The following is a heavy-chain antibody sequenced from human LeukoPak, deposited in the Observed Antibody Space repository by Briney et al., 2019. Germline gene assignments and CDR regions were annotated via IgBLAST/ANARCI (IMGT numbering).Heavy chain of an antibody. D-gene: IGHD4-17*01. CDR1: GFTFSSYG. CDR2: ISYDGSNK. Sequence: GGSLRLSCAASGFTFSSYGMHWVRQAPGKGLEWVAVISYDGSNKYYADSVKGRFTFSRDNSKNTLYLQMNSLRAEDTAVYYCARFSYGDYWLLPTNYYYYGMDVWGQGTTVTVSS. J-gene: IGHJ6*02. V-gene: IGHV3-30*03. CDR3: ARFSYGDYWLLPTNYYYYGMDV.